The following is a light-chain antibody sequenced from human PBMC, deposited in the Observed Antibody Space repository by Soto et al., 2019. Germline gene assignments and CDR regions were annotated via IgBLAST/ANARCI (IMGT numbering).Light chain of an antibody. J-gene: IGKJ3*01. V-gene: IGKV3-20*01. Sequence: EVVLTQSPGTLSLSPGESATLSCRASQSVRGNYFAWYQQRPGQAPRLLVYGPSVRAAGIPDSFRGSGSRTDFNLTIKRVEPEDFAVYYCHQFGMSPFTFCPGTTLDIK. CDR2: GPS. CDR3: HQFGMSPFT. CDR1: QSVRGNY.